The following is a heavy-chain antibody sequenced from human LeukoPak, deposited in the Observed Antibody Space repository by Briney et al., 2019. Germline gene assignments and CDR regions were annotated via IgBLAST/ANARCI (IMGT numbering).Heavy chain of an antibody. J-gene: IGHJ4*02. CDR1: GGHFSSYA. CDR3: ARVGSGGSCYSCHFDY. CDR2: IIPIFGTA. D-gene: IGHD2-15*01. Sequence: GSSVKVSFKASGGHFSSYAISWVRQAPGQGVEWMGGIIPIFGTANYAQKFQGRVTITADESTSTAYMELSSLRSEDTAVYYGARVGSGGSCYSCHFDYWGQGTLVTVSS. V-gene: IGHV1-69*01.